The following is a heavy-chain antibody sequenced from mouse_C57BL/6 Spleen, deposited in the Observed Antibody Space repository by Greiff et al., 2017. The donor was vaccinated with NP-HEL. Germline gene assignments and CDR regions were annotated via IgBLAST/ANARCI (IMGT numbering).Heavy chain of an antibody. D-gene: IGHD1-1*01. Sequence: QVQLQQSGAELAKPGASVKLSCKASGYTFTSYWMHWVKQRPGQGLEWIGYINPSSGYTKYNQKFKDKATLTADKSSSTAYMQLSSLTYEDSAVYYCASKHYYGSSSRGDWYFDVWGTGTTVTVSS. CDR2: INPSSGYT. J-gene: IGHJ1*03. CDR1: GYTFTSYW. V-gene: IGHV1-7*01. CDR3: ASKHYYGSSSRGDWYFDV.